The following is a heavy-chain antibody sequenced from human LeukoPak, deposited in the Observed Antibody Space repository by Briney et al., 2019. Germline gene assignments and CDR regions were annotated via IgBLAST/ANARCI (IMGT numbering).Heavy chain of an antibody. CDR1: GYTXTGYY. J-gene: IGHJ4*02. CDR3: ASRITGDFDY. CDR2: INPNSGGT. Sequence: ASVKVSCKASGYTXTGYYLHWVRQAPGQGLEWMGWINPNSGGTNYAQKFQGRVTMTRDTSISTASMELSRLTSDDTAVYYCASRITGDFDYWGQGTLVTVSS. V-gene: IGHV1-2*02. D-gene: IGHD7-27*01.